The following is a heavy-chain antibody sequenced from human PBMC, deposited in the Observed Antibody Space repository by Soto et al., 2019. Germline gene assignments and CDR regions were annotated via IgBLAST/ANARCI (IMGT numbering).Heavy chain of an antibody. CDR2: ISSNNGKT. J-gene: IGHJ4*02. Sequence: GASVKVSCKTSGYSFTTYGISWVRQAPGQGLEWMGWISSNNGKTNYAQKLQGRVTMTTDTSTSTAYMELRSLRSDDTAVYYCARDGTYYDYIWGSYRPYYFDYWGQGTLVTVSS. CDR3: ARDGTYYDYIWGSYRPYYFDY. V-gene: IGHV1-18*01. CDR1: GYSFTTYG. D-gene: IGHD3-16*02.